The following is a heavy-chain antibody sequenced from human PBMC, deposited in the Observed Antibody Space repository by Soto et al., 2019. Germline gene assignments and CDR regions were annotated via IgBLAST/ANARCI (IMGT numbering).Heavy chain of an antibody. J-gene: IGHJ4*02. D-gene: IGHD6-25*01. CDR3: ARDPKRSDGYNFDS. V-gene: IGHV3-11*01. CDR1: GFIFTDYS. CDR2: ISNGDETT. Sequence: QVQLVESGGGLVEPGGSLRLSCAASGFIFTDYSMTWIRQAPGKGLEWVSYISNGDETTHYAASVKGRFIVSRDNAKKVLFLRMSGVSVDDTAVYYCARDPKRSDGYNFDSWGRGALVTVSS.